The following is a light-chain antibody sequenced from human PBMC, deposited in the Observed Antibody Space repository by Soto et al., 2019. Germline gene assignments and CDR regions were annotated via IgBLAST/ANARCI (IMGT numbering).Light chain of an antibody. J-gene: IGKJ1*01. CDR1: QAIRHD. CDR3: PEDNNFPWT. Sequence: AIQMTQSPSSLSASVGDTVTITCRASQAIRHDLSWYQQKPGKAPNLLIYGASDLQNGVPSRFSGSGSGTDITLTISSLQPEDFATYYCPEDNNFPWTFGQGTKVEVK. CDR2: GAS. V-gene: IGKV1-6*02.